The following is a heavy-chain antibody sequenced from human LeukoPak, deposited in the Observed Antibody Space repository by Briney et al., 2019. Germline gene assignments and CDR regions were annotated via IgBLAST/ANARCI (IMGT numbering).Heavy chain of an antibody. CDR1: GGSISSSAW. CDR3: ARDLGSSWFEPLDY. V-gene: IGHV4-4*02. J-gene: IGHJ4*02. Sequence: SGTLSLTCAVSGGSISSSAWWSWVRQPPGKGLEWIGEVYHSGSTNYNSFLKSRVTISVDKSKNQFSLKLTPATAADTAVYYCARDLGSSWFEPLDYWGQGILVIVSS. CDR2: VYHSGST. D-gene: IGHD6-13*01.